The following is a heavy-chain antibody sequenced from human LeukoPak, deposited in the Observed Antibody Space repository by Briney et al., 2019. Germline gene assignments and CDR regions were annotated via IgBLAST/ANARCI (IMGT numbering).Heavy chain of an antibody. CDR3: ARDLHYGSGSCDY. CDR1: GGSISSSNW. V-gene: IGHV4-4*02. D-gene: IGHD3-10*01. J-gene: IGHJ4*02. CDR2: IYHSGST. Sequence: SETLSLTCAVSGGSISSSNWWSWVRQPPGKGLEWIGEIYHSGSTYYNPSLKSRVTISLDRSKNQFSLNLRSVTAADTAFYYCARDLHYGSGSCDYWGQGTLVTVSS.